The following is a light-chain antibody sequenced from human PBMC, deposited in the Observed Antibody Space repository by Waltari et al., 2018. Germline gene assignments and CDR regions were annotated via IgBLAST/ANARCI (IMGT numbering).Light chain of an antibody. CDR2: KAS. CDR1: QSITNW. V-gene: IGKV1-5*03. J-gene: IGKJ1*01. CDR3: QQYNNYVAT. Sequence: DIQMPQSPSTLSASIGDRVTNTCRASQSITNWLAWYQQKPGKAPKLLIYKASTLESGVPSRFSGSGSGTEFTLTISSLQPDDFATYYCQQYNNYVATFGQGTKVEIK.